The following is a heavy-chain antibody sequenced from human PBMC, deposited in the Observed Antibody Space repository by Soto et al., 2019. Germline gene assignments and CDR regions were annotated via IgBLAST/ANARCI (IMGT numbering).Heavy chain of an antibody. V-gene: IGHV3-11*01. CDR2: ISSSGSTI. CDR3: ARETNGFMGAIAPAGYYYYGMDV. D-gene: IGHD1-26*01. CDR1: GFTFSDYY. J-gene: IGHJ6*02. Sequence: QVQLVESGGGLVKPGGSLRLSCAASGFTFSDYYMSWIRQAPGKGLEWVSYISSSGSTIYYADSVKGRFTISRDNAKNSLYLEMNSLRAEDTAVYYCARETNGFMGAIAPAGYYYYGMDVWGQGTTFTVSS.